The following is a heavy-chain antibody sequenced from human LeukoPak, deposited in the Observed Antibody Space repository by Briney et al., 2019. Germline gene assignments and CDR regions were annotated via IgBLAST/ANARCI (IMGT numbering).Heavy chain of an antibody. CDR1: GFTFTSYS. CDR2: ISTTSRYI. Sequence: PGGSLRVSCAASGFTFTSYSMNWVRQAPGKGLEWVSSISTTSRYIYYADSVKGRFTVSRDNAKNSLYLHMNSLRAEDTAVYYCARGNSDYDHDYWGQGTLVTVSS. CDR3: ARGNSDYDHDY. J-gene: IGHJ4*02. D-gene: IGHD5-12*01. V-gene: IGHV3-21*01.